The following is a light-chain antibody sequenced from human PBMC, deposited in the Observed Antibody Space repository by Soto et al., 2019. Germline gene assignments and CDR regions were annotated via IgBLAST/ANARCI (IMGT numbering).Light chain of an antibody. J-gene: IGLJ3*02. V-gene: IGLV2-14*01. CDR3: TSFTTSSTWV. CDR2: EVS. Sequence: QSALTQPASVSGSPGQSITISCTGTSSYVGAYNHVSWYQQHPGKAPKLMIYEVSSRPSGVSNRFSASKSGNTASLTISGLQAEDEADYYCTSFTTSSTWVFGGGTKLTV. CDR1: SSYVGAYNH.